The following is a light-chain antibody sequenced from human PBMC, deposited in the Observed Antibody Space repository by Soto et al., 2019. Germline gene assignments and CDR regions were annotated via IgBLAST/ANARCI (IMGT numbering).Light chain of an antibody. Sequence: EIVLTQTPATLSLFPGERATLSCRAGQSVSYFLAWSQQKPGQAPRLLISDASNRATGIPDRFSGSGSGTDFTLTISSVEPEDFAVYYCQQRSNWPPLTFGGGTRLEIK. V-gene: IGKV3-11*01. CDR3: QQRSNWPPLT. J-gene: IGKJ4*01. CDR2: DAS. CDR1: QSVSYF.